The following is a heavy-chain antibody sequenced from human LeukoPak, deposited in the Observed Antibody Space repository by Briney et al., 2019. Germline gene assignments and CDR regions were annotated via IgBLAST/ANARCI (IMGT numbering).Heavy chain of an antibody. CDR1: GFTFSNYA. CDR3: ANENYYGSGSYADH. V-gene: IGHV3-23*01. J-gene: IGHJ4*02. Sequence: GGSLRLSCAASGFTFSNYAMSWVRQAPGKGLEWVSAISGSGGSTYYADSVKGRFTISRDNSKNTLYLQMNSLRAEDTAVYYCANENYYGSGSYADHWGQGTLVTVSS. D-gene: IGHD3-10*01. CDR2: ISGSGGST.